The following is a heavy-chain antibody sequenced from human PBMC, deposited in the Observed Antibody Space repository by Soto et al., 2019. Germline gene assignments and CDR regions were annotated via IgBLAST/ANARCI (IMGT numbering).Heavy chain of an antibody. CDR2: ISYDGSNK. V-gene: IGHV3-30-3*01. J-gene: IGHJ4*02. D-gene: IGHD5-18*01. CDR3: ARDKGYSPLNPFDY. CDR1: GFTFSSYA. Sequence: GGSLRLSCAASGFTFSSYAMHWVRQAPGKGLEWVAVISYDGSNKYYADSVKGRFTISRDNSKNTLYLQMNSLRAEDTAVYYCARDKGYSPLNPFDYWGQGTLVTVSS.